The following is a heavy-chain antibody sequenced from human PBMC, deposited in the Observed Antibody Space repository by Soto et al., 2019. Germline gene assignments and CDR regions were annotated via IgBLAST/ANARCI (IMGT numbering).Heavy chain of an antibody. V-gene: IGHV3-21*01. CDR1: GFTFSSYS. Sequence: PGGSLRLSCAASGFTFSSYSMNWVRQAPGKGLEWVSSISSSSSYIYYADSVKGRFTISRDNAKNSLYLQMNILRAEDTAVYYCAREGNYYYYMDVWGKGTTVTVSS. CDR2: ISSSSSYI. J-gene: IGHJ6*03. CDR3: AREGNYYYYMDV. D-gene: IGHD3-10*01.